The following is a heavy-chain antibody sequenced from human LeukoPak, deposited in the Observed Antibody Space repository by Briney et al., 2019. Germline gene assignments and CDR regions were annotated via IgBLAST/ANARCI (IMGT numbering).Heavy chain of an antibody. CDR2: IYTSGST. CDR1: GGSISSYY. Sequence: PSETLSLTCTVSGGSISSYYWSWIRQPAGEGLEWIGRIYTSGSTNYNPSLKSRVTISLDMSKSRFSLKLSSVTAADTAVYYCAGYGGFDAFDIWGQGTMVTVSS. V-gene: IGHV4-4*07. CDR3: AGYGGFDAFDI. D-gene: IGHD4/OR15-4a*01. J-gene: IGHJ3*02.